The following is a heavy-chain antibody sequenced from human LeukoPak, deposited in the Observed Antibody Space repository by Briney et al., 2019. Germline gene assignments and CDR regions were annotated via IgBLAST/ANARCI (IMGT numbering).Heavy chain of an antibody. J-gene: IGHJ5*02. D-gene: IGHD2-15*01. CDR2: IYHSGST. V-gene: IGHV4-30-2*01. CDR3: ARGAIAAKNNWFDT. Sequence: SETLSLTCAVSGGSISSGGYSWSWIRQPPGKGLEWIGYIYHSGSTYYNPSLKSRVTTSVDRSKNQFSLKLSSVTAADTAVYYCARGAIAAKNNWFDTWGQGTLVTVSS. CDR1: GGSISSGGYS.